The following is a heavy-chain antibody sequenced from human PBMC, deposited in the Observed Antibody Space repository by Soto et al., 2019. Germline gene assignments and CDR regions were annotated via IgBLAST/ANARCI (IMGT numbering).Heavy chain of an antibody. CDR2: NGIGSSTK. CDR1: GFTFRNYG. CDR3: ARDQLYYNDISGRPLNAFDV. J-gene: IGHJ3*01. Sequence: GGSLRLSCAASGFTFRNYGMNWVRQAPGKGLEWVSYNGIGSSTKYYAESVKGRFTISRDNAKNSLYLQMNSLRAEDTVVYYFARDQLYYNDISGRPLNAFDVWGQGTMVTVSS. V-gene: IGHV3-48*01. D-gene: IGHD3-22*01.